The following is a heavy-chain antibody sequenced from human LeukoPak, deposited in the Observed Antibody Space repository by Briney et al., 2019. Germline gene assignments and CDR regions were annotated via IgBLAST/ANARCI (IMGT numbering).Heavy chain of an antibody. D-gene: IGHD7-27*01. CDR1: GFTFSTYA. Sequence: GGSLRLSCAASGFTFSTYAMNWVRQAPGKGLLEWVSAISSRGGNTYYADSVKGRFTISRDNSKNTLYLQMDSLRVDDTAVYYCAKDRIFFVGLGHAFDIWGQGTMVTVSS. V-gene: IGHV3-23*01. CDR3: AKDRIFFVGLGHAFDI. J-gene: IGHJ3*02. CDR2: ISSRGGNT.